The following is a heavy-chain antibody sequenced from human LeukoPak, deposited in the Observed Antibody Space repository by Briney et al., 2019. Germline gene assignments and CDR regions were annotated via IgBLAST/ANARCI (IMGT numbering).Heavy chain of an antibody. V-gene: IGHV3-23*01. CDR2: IIGSGRST. J-gene: IGHJ4*02. D-gene: IGHD6-6*01. CDR3: AKEMAARYYFDY. CDR1: GFAFSSYG. Sequence: GGSLRLSCAASGFAFSSYGMSWVRQAPGKGLEWVSSIIGSGRSTYYADSVKGRFTISRDNSKNTLYLQMNSLRAEDTAVYYCAKEMAARYYFDYWGQGTLVTVSS.